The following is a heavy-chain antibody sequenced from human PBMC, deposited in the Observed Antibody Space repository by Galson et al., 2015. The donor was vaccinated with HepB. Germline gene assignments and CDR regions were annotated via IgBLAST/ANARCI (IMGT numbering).Heavy chain of an antibody. CDR1: GGSISSYY. Sequence: LTCTVSGGSISSYYWSWIRQPPGKGLEWIGYIYYSGSTYYNPSLKSRVTISVDASKNQFSLKLSSVTAADTAVFYCARHIWFGEFSHWYFDLWGRGTLVTVSS. V-gene: IGHV4-59*08. CDR2: IYYSGST. J-gene: IGHJ2*01. D-gene: IGHD3-10*01. CDR3: ARHIWFGEFSHWYFDL.